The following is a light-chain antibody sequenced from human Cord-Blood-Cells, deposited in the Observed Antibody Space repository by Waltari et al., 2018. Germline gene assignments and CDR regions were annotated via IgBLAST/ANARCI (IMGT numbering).Light chain of an antibody. V-gene: IGKV3-15*01. J-gene: IGKJ2*01. CDR1: QSVSSN. CDR3: QQYNNWPYT. Sequence: ELVMTQSPATLSVSPGERARLSCRASQSVSSNLAWYQQKPRQAPRLLIYGASTRTTGIPARFSGSGSGTEFTLTISSLQSEDSAVYYCQQYNNWPYTFGQGPKLVI. CDR2: GAS.